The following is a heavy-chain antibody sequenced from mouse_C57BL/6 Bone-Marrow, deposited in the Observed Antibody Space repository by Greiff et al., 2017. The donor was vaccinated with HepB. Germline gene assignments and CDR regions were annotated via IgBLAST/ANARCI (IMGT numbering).Heavy chain of an antibody. V-gene: IGHV8-12*01. CDR2: IYWDDDK. CDR3: ARNDCYFIYWYFDV. Sequence: QVTLKVSGPGILQSSQTLSLTCSFSGFSLSTSGMGVSWIRQPSGKGLEWRAHIYWDDDKRYNPSLKSRLTISKYTSRNQVFLKSTSVDTADTATYYCARNDCYFIYWYFDVWGTGTTVTVSS. J-gene: IGHJ1*03. CDR1: GFSLSTSGMG. D-gene: IGHD2-3*01.